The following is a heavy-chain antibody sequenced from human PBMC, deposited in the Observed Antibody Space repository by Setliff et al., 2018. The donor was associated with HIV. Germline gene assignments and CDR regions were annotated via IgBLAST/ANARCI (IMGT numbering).Heavy chain of an antibody. V-gene: IGHV1-69*06. J-gene: IGHJ5*02. CDR3: ARDHYSGYTLNWFDP. Sequence: SVKVSCKASGGTFSSYAISGVRQAPGQGLEWMGRIIPIFGTANYAQKFQGRVTITADKSTSTAYMELSSLRSEDTAVYYCARDHYSGYTLNWFDPWGQGTLVTVSS. D-gene: IGHD2-21*01. CDR1: GGTFSSYA. CDR2: IIPIFGTA.